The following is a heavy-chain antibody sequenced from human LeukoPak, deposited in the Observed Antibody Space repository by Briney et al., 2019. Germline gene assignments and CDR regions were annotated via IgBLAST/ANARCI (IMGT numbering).Heavy chain of an antibody. J-gene: IGHJ4*02. CDR1: GDSINSKY. CDR3: ARLLAGCPGGRCRAHFDY. Sequence: PSETLSLTCSVSGDSINSKYWSWMRKPPGKGQDGDGNIYFGGSNNYNPTLKSRVSMSVDTSKNQFSLNLSSVTAADTAVYHCARLLAGCPGGRCRAHFDYWGQGTLVTVSS. V-gene: IGHV4-59*01. D-gene: IGHD2-15*01. CDR2: IYFGGSN.